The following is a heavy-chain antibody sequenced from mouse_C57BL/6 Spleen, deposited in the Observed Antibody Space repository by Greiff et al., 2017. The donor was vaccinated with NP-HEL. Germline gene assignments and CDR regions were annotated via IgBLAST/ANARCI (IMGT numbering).Heavy chain of an antibody. CDR1: GYTFTSYW. CDR3: ARRGGITTDYYAMDY. CDR2: IDPSDSYT. Sequence: QVQLQQPGAELVMPGASVKLSCKASGYTFTSYWMHWVKQRPGQGLEWIGEIDPSDSYTNYNQKFKGKSTLTVDKSSSTAYMQLSSLTAADSAVYDCARRGGITTDYYAMDYWGQGTSVTVSS. V-gene: IGHV1-69*01. J-gene: IGHJ4*01. D-gene: IGHD2-4*01.